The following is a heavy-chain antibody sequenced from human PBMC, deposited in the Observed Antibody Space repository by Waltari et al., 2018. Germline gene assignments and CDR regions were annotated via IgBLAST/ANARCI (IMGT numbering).Heavy chain of an antibody. CDR1: GGSISSYY. CDR3: ARGGSSSTVGGYYYGMDV. D-gene: IGHD6-6*01. CDR2: IYYSGST. V-gene: IGHV4-59*01. Sequence: QVQLQESGPGLVKPSETLSLTCTVSGGSISSYYWRWIRQPPGKGLEWIGYIYYSGSTNNNPSLKSRVTISVDTSKNQFSLKLSSVTAADTAVYYCARGGSSSTVGGYYYGMDVWGQGTTVTVSS. J-gene: IGHJ6*02.